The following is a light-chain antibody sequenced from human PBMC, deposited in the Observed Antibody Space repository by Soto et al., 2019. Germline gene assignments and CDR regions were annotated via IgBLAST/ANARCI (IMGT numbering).Light chain of an antibody. CDR1: QSISSW. J-gene: IGKJ1*01. CDR3: QQYKGYWT. V-gene: IGKV1-5*03. Sequence: DIQMTQSPSTLSASVGDRVTITCRASQSISSWLAWYQQKPGRAPNLLIYKASSLESGVPSRFSGSGSGTEFTLTISSLQPDDFATYYCQQYKGYWTFGQGTKVDIK. CDR2: KAS.